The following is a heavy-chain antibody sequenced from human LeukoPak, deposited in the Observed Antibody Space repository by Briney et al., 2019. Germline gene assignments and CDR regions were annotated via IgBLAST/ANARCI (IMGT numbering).Heavy chain of an antibody. D-gene: IGHD6-6*01. Sequence: SQTLSLTCAISGDSVSSNSAAWNWIRQSPSRGLEWLGRTYYRSKWYNDYAVSVKSRITINPDTSKNQFSLQLNSVTPEDTAVYYCARALDSSSSDYYYYYMEVWGKGTTVTVSS. CDR3: ARALDSSSSDYYYYYMEV. CDR1: GDSVSSNSAA. V-gene: IGHV6-1*01. J-gene: IGHJ6*03. CDR2: TYYRSKWYN.